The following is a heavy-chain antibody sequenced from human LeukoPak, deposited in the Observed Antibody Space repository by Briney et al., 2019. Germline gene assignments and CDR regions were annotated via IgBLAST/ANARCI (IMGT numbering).Heavy chain of an antibody. D-gene: IGHD3-16*01. J-gene: IGHJ4*02. Sequence: PSETLSLTCTVSGGSISSYYWSWIRQPPGKGLEWIGYIYYSGSTNYNPSLKSRVTISVDTSKNQFSLKLSSVTAADTAVYYCARGGTHSLENWGQGTLVTVSS. CDR2: IYYSGST. CDR1: GGSISSYY. CDR3: ARGGTHSLEN. V-gene: IGHV4-59*01.